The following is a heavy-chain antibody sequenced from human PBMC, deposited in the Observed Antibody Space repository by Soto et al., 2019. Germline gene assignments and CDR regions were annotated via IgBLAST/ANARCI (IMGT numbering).Heavy chain of an antibody. V-gene: IGHV4-34*01. D-gene: IGHD3-16*01. CDR3: AINPILRRLGEQT. CDR1: GGSFSGYY. J-gene: IGHJ5*02. CDR2: INHSGST. Sequence: QVQLQQWGAGLLKPSETLSLTCAVYGGSFSGYYWSWIRQPPGKGLEWIGEINHSGSTNYNPSLKSRVTISVDTSKNQFSLKLSSVTAADTAVYYCAINPILRRLGEQTWGQGTLVTVSS.